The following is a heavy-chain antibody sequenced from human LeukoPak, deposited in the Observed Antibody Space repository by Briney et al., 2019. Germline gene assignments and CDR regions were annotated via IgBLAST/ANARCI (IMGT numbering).Heavy chain of an antibody. CDR1: GYTLTELS. CDR2: FDPEDGET. V-gene: IGHV1-24*01. Sequence: ASVKVSCKVSGYTLTELSMHWVRQAPGKGLEWMGGFDPEDGETIYAQKFQGRVTMTEDTSTDTAYMELSSLRSEDTAVYYCATAIYSYGPFGYWGQGTLVTVSS. J-gene: IGHJ4*02. CDR3: ATAIYSYGPFGY. D-gene: IGHD5-18*01.